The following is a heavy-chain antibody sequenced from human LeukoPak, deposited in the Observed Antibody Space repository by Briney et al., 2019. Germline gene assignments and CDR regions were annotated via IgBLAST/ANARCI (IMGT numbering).Heavy chain of an antibody. CDR3: ARERTPGSGYGVDY. J-gene: IGHJ4*02. Sequence: ASVKVSCKASGYTFTGYYIHWVRQAPGQGLEWMGWINPNINGTNYAQKFQGRVTMTGDRSISTAYMELSRLRSDDTAVYYCARERTPGSGYGVDYWGQGPVVTVSS. D-gene: IGHD6-25*01. V-gene: IGHV1-2*02. CDR2: INPNINGT. CDR1: GYTFTGYY.